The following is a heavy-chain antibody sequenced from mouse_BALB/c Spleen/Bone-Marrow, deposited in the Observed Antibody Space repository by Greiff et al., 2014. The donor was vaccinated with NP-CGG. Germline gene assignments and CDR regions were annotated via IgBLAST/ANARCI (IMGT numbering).Heavy chain of an antibody. CDR3: ARNYDYDEGAWFTY. Sequence: LQESGAEVVNPGASVKLSCRTSGYTFTNYWIQWVKQRPGQGLGWIGEIFPGTDTTYYNEKFEDKATLTIDTSSSTAYMQLSNLTSEDSAVYFCARNYDYDEGAWFTYWGQGTLVTVSA. CDR1: GYTFTNYW. V-gene: IGHV1S132*01. CDR2: IFPGTDTT. J-gene: IGHJ3*01. D-gene: IGHD2-4*01.